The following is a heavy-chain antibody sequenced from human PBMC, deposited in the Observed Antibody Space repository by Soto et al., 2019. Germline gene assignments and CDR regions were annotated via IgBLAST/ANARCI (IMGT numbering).Heavy chain of an antibody. J-gene: IGHJ4*02. D-gene: IGHD4-17*01. CDR3: ARLGNDYGDLDY. Sequence: QLQLQESGPGLVKPSETLSLTCTVSGGSISSSSYYWGWIRQPPGKGLEWIGSIYYSGSTYYNPSLKSRVTISVDTSKNQFSLKLSSVTAADTAVYYCARLGNDYGDLDYWGQGTLVTVSS. V-gene: IGHV4-39*01. CDR2: IYYSGST. CDR1: GGSISSSSYY.